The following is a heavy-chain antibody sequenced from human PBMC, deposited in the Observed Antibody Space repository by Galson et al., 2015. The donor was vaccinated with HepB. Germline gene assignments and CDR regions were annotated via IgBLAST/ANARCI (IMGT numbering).Heavy chain of an antibody. CDR1: GFTFSRNA. D-gene: IGHD1-26*01. Sequence: SLRLSCAASGFTFSRNAMSWVRQAPGKGLEWVANINQDGSDKYSVDSVKGRFAISRDNTKKSLYLQMSSLRAEDTAVYYCARERSYFRDSFDIWGQGTMVTVSS. CDR2: INQDGSDK. CDR3: ARERSYFRDSFDI. V-gene: IGHV3-7*03. J-gene: IGHJ3*02.